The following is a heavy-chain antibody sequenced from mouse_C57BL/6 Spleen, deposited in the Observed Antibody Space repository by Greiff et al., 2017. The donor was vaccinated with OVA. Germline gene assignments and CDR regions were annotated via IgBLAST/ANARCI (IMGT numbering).Heavy chain of an antibody. V-gene: IGHV14-2*01. CDR3: ASTAQAGGYFDY. CDR1: GFNIKDYY. CDR2: IDSGDGET. Sequence: EVQLQQSGAELVKPGASVKLSCTASGFNIKDYYMHWVKQRTEQGLEWIGRIDSGDGETKYSPKFQGKATITADTSSNTAYLQLSSLTSEDTAVYYCASTAQAGGYFDYWGQGTTLTVSS. J-gene: IGHJ2*01. D-gene: IGHD3-2*02.